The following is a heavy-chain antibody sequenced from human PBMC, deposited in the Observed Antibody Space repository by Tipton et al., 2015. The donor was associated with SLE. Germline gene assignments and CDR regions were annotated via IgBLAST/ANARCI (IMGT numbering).Heavy chain of an antibody. CDR1: GGSFSGYY. Sequence: TLSLTCAVYGGSFSGYYWSWIRQPPGKGLEWIGEINHSGSTNYNPSLKSRVTISVDTSKNQFSLKLNSVTAADTAVYYCARDFYGSSGFFDYWGQGTLVTVSS. J-gene: IGHJ4*02. D-gene: IGHD3-10*01. CDR3: ARDFYGSSGFFDY. V-gene: IGHV4-34*09. CDR2: INHSGST.